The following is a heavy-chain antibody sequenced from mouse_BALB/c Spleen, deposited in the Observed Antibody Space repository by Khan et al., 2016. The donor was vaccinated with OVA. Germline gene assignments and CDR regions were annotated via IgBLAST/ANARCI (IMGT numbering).Heavy chain of an antibody. J-gene: IGHJ3*01. V-gene: IGHV5-6*01. CDR3: ARLDYYDNSEGFAY. CDR2: ISSGGHYT. Sequence: EVKVVESGGDLVKTGGSLKLSCAASGFTFSTSGMSWVRQTPDKRLEWVATISSGGHYTYYIDSVKGRFTISSDNAKNILYLQMTSLRSEDTAMYYCARLDYYDNSEGFAYWGQGTLVTVAA. D-gene: IGHD1-1*02. CDR1: GFTFSTSG.